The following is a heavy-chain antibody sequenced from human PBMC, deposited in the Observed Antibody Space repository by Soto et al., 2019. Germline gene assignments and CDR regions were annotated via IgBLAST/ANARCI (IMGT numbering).Heavy chain of an antibody. CDR2: IIKDGSEK. CDR3: ARDWGGLGY. V-gene: IGHV3-7*03. D-gene: IGHD3-10*01. J-gene: IGHJ4*02. Sequence: GGSMRLSCAASGLTYSNYWMAWVRQAPGKGLEWVANIIKDGSEKSYVDAVKGRFTTSRDNAMNSLYLEMNSLRGEYTAVYYCARDWGGLGYWGQGTLVTVSS. CDR1: GLTYSNYW.